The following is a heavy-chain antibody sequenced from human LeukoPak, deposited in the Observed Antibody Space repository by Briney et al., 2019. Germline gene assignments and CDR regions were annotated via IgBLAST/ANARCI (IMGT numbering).Heavy chain of an antibody. V-gene: IGHV4-59*01. J-gene: IGHJ4*02. CDR3: ARSRGQQLEFDY. CDR2: IYYSGST. D-gene: IGHD6-13*01. CDR1: GGSISSYY. Sequence: SETLSLTCTVPGGSISSYYWSWIRQPPGKGLEWIGYIYYSGSTNYNPSLKSRVTISVDTSKNQFSLKLSSVTAADTAVYYCARSRGQQLEFDYWGQGTLVTVSS.